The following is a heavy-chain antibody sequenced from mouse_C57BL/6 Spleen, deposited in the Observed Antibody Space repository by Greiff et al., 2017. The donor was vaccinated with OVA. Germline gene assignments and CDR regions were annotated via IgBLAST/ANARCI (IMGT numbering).Heavy chain of an antibody. J-gene: IGHJ4*01. D-gene: IGHD2-3*01. Sequence: QVQLQQPGAELVKPGASVKMSCKASGYTFTSYWITWVKQRPGQGLEWIGDIYPGSGSTNYNEKFKSKATLTVDTSSSTAYMQLSSLTSEDSAVYYCASRGDGYYYAMGYRGQGTSVTVSS. V-gene: IGHV1-55*01. CDR2: IYPGSGST. CDR3: ASRGDGYYYAMGY. CDR1: GYTFTSYW.